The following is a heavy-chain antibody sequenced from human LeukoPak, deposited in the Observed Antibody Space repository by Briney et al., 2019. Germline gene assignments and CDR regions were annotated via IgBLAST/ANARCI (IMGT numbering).Heavy chain of an antibody. J-gene: IGHJ4*02. D-gene: IGHD2-21*01. CDR2: IWYDGSNK. V-gene: IGHV3-33*01. CDR1: GFTFSSYG. CDR3: ARDRGLFNALDY. Sequence: PGGSLRLSCAASGFTFSSYGMHWVRQAPGKGLEWVAVIWYDGSNKYYADSVKGRFTISRDNSKNTLYLQMNSLRAEDTAVYYCARDRGLFNALDYWGQGTLVTVSS.